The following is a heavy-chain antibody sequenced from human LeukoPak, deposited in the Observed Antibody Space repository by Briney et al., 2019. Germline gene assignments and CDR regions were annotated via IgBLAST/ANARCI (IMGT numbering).Heavy chain of an antibody. CDR1: GFTFSSYS. D-gene: IGHD2-2*01. CDR3: ARDLRCSSTSCYDPQPYYFDY. Sequence: GGSLRLSCAASGFTFSSYSMNWVRQAPGKGLEWVSSISSSSSYIYYADSLKGRFTISRDNAKNSLYLQMNSLRAEDTAFYYCARDLRCSSTSCYDPQPYYFDYWGQGTLVTVSS. J-gene: IGHJ4*02. V-gene: IGHV3-21*01. CDR2: ISSSSSYI.